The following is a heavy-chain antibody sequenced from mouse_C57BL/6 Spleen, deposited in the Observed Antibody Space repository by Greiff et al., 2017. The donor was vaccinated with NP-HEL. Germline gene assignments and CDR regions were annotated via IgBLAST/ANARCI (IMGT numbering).Heavy chain of an antibody. D-gene: IGHD1-1*01. V-gene: IGHV10-1*01. CDR1: GFSFNTYA. Sequence: GGGLVQPKGSLKLSCAASGFSFNTYAMNWVRQAPGKGLEWVARIRSKSNNYATYYADSVKDRFTISRDDSESMLYLQMNNLKTEDTAMYYCVRRDYGSLFAYWGQGTLVTVSA. CDR2: IRSKSNNYAT. CDR3: VRRDYGSLFAY. J-gene: IGHJ3*01.